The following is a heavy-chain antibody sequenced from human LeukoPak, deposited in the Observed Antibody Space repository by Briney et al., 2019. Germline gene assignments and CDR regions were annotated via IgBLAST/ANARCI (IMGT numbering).Heavy chain of an antibody. J-gene: IGHJ6*03. CDR3: AREGTGRYYYYYYMDV. CDR2: ISSSSGTF. V-gene: IGHV3-48*03. D-gene: IGHD1-1*01. CDR1: GFTFSSYE. Sequence: PGGSLRLSCAAPGFTFSSYEMNWVRQAPGKGLGMVSYISSSSGTFYDADSVKDRFTRSRDNAKNSLYLQINSLRAEDTAVYYCAREGTGRYYYYYYMDVWGKGTTVT.